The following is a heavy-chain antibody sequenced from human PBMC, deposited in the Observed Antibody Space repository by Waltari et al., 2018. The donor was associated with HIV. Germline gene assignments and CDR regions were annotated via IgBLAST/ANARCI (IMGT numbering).Heavy chain of an antibody. CDR1: GYTPPAYY. Sequence: QVQLVQSGAAVKKPGASVKVSCKASGYTPPAYYIHRVRQAPEQGLEWVGWINPNSGGTNYAQKFQGRVIMTTDTSVNTVYMEVSRLGPDDTAIYYCARGVHCGGDCSYDHWGQGTLVTVSS. D-gene: IGHD2-21*02. V-gene: IGHV1-2*02. CDR2: INPNSGGT. CDR3: ARGVHCGGDCSYDH. J-gene: IGHJ5*02.